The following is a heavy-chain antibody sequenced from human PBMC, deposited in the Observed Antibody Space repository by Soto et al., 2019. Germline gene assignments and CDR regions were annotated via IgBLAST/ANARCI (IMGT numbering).Heavy chain of an antibody. CDR3: ARALEEYYYDSSGYYSAY. D-gene: IGHD3-22*01. Sequence: GASVKVSCKASGYTFTSYAMHWVRQAPGQRLEWMGWINAGNGNTKYSQKFQGRVTITRDTSASTAYMELSSLRSEDTAVYYCARALEEYYYDSSGYYSAYWGQGTLVTVST. V-gene: IGHV1-3*01. J-gene: IGHJ4*02. CDR2: INAGNGNT. CDR1: GYTFTSYA.